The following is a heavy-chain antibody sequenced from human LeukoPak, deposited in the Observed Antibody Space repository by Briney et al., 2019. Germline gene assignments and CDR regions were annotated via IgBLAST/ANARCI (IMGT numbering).Heavy chain of an antibody. J-gene: IGHJ4*02. D-gene: IGHD1-26*01. CDR1: GGSISSYY. CDR2: IYYSGST. Sequence: SETLSLTCTVSGGSISSYYWNWSRQPPGKGLEWIGSIYYSGSTYYNPSLKSRVTISVDTSKNQFSLKLSSVTAADTAVYYCARYASGSYFDYWGQGTLVTVSS. CDR3: ARYASGSYFDY. V-gene: IGHV4-59*05.